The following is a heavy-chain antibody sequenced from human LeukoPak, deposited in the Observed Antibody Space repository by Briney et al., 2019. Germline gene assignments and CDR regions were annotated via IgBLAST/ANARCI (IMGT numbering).Heavy chain of an antibody. CDR1: GFAFNTYS. D-gene: IGHD3-10*02. CDR3: AELGITMIGGV. CDR2: ISSINSGE. Sequence: GGSLRLSCAASGFAFNTYSMNWVRQAPGKGLEWISYISSINSGEYYADSVKGRFSISRDNAKNSLYLQMNSLRAEDTAVYYCAELGITMIGGVWGKGTTVTISS. V-gene: IGHV3-48*01. J-gene: IGHJ6*04.